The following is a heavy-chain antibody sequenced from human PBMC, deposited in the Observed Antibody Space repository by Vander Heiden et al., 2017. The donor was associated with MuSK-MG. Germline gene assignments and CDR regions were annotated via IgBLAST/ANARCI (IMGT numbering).Heavy chain of an antibody. V-gene: IGHV3-21*03. CDR3: ARDGDDSSGYHFDY. D-gene: IGHD3-22*01. CDR2: ISSSSSYI. Sequence: EVQLVESGGGLVKPGGSLRLSCAASGFTFSSYSMNWVRQAPGKGLEWVSSISSSSSYIYYADSVKGRFTISRDNAKNSLYLQMNSLRAEDTAVYYCARDGDDSSGYHFDYWGQGTLVTVSS. J-gene: IGHJ4*02. CDR1: GFTFSSYS.